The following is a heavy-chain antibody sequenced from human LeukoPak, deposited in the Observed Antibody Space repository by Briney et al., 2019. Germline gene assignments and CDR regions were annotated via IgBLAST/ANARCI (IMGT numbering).Heavy chain of an antibody. J-gene: IGHJ6*02. CDR3: ARDDVYCSSTSCYTGFGYYYGMDV. Sequence: PGGSLRLSCAASGFTFSSYSMNWVRQAPGKGLEWVSSISSSSSYIYYADSVKGRFTISRDNAKNSLYLQMNSLRAEDTAVYYCARDDVYCSSTSCYTGFGYYYGMDVWGQGTTVTVSS. D-gene: IGHD2-2*02. CDR2: ISSSSSYI. CDR1: GFTFSSYS. V-gene: IGHV3-21*01.